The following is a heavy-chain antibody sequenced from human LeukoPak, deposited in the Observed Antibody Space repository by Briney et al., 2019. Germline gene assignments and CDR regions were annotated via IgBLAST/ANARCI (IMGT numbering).Heavy chain of an antibody. J-gene: IGHJ4*02. CDR2: ITWDGGNI. Sequence: GRSLRLSCVTSGFTFGDYTMHWVRQVPGKGLEWLSGITWDGGNIVYADSVKGRFTISRDNAKSSLYLQMNSLRNEDMAFYFCAKGYTFWGQGTLVTVSS. CDR3: AKGYTF. CDR1: GFTFGDYT. D-gene: IGHD5-18*01. V-gene: IGHV3-9*03.